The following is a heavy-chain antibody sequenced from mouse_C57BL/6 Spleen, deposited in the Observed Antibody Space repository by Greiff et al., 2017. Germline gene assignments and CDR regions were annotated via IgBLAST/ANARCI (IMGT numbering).Heavy chain of an antibody. J-gene: IGHJ4*01. D-gene: IGHD1-2*01. V-gene: IGHV1-15*01. CDR2: IDPETGGT. CDR1: GYTFTDYE. Sequence: QVHVKQSGAELVRPGASVTLSCKASGYTFTDYEMHWVKQTPVHGLEWIGAIDPETGGTAYNQKFKGKAILTADKSSSTAYMELRSLTSEVSAVYYCTREGYGHYSMDYWGQGTTVTVSS. CDR3: TREGYGHYSMDY.